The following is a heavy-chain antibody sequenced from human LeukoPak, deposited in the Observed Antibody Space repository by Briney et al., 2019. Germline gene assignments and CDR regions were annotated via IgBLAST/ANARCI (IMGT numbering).Heavy chain of an antibody. CDR2: ISSSGRTI. CDR3: ARADCSSSSCYELDY. CDR1: GFTFSDYY. V-gene: IGHV3-11*04. Sequence: GGSLRLSCAGYGFTFSDYYMSWIRQAPGKGLEWVSYISSSGRTIYYADSVKGRFTISRDNAKNSLYLQMNSLRAEDTAVYYCARADCSSSSCYELDYWDQGTLVTVSS. J-gene: IGHJ4*02. D-gene: IGHD2-2*01.